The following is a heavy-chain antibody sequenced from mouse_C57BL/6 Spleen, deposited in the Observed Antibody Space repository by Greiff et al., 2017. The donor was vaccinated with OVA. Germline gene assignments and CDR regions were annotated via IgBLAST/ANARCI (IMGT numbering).Heavy chain of an antibody. CDR3: ARGNYYGSSRFDY. D-gene: IGHD1-1*01. CDR1: GFTFSDYG. CDR2: ISSGSSTI. J-gene: IGHJ2*01. Sequence: EVQLVESGGGLVKPGGSLKLSCAASGFTFSDYGMHWVRQAPEKGLEWVAYISSGSSTIYYADTVKGRFTISRDNAKNTLFLQMTSLRSEDTAMYYGARGNYYGSSRFDYWGQGTTLTVSS. V-gene: IGHV5-17*01.